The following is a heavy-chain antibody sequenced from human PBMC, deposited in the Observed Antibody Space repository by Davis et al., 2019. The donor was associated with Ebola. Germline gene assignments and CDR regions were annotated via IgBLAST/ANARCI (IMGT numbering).Heavy chain of an antibody. V-gene: IGHV3-23*01. CDR1: GFTFSSYA. CDR2: ISGRGGST. J-gene: IGHJ3*02. Sequence: PGGSLRLSCAASGFTFSSYAMSWVCQAPGKGLEWVSAISGRGGSTYYADSVKGRFTISRDNSKNTLYLQMNSLRAEDTAVYYCAKDPTMIVVVIRGAFDIWGQGTMVTVSS. CDR3: AKDPTMIVVVIRGAFDI. D-gene: IGHD3-22*01.